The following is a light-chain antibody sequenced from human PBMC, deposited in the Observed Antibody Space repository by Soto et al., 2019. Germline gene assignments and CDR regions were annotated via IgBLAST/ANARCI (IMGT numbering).Light chain of an antibody. CDR1: SSDVGAYNY. J-gene: IGLJ2*01. V-gene: IGLV2-14*01. CDR3: SSYTDSNTVL. Sequence: QSALTQPASVSGSPGQSITLSCTGTSSDVGAYNYVSWYQHHPGKAPKLIIYEVANRPSGVSHRFSGSKSGNTASLTISGLQAENEADYYCSSYTDSNTVLFGGGTQLTVL. CDR2: EVA.